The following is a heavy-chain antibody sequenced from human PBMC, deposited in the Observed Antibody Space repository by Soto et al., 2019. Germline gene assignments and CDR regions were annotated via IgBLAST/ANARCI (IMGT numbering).Heavy chain of an antibody. CDR3: AKSKYCSATNCYDWFAS. J-gene: IGHJ5*01. CDR2: ISDSGSST. CDR1: GFTFSNHA. D-gene: IGHD2-2*01. Sequence: PGGSLRLSCVASGFTFSNHAMSWVRLAPEKRLEWVSGISDSGSSTYYAGSVKGRFTISRDNSKNTLYLHMSSLRAEDTAVYYCAKSKYCSATNCYDWFASWGQGTLVTVSS. V-gene: IGHV3-23*01.